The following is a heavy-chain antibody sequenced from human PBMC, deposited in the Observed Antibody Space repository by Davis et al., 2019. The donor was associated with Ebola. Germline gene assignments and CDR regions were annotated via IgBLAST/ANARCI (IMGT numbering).Heavy chain of an antibody. CDR2: ISGSGGST. J-gene: IGHJ5*02. CDR3: AREGGSYYGNWFDP. CDR1: GFTFSSYA. D-gene: IGHD1-26*01. Sequence: GESLKISCAASGFTFSSYAMSWVRQAPGKGLEWVSAISGSGGSTYYADSVKGRFTISRHNSKNTLYLQMNSLRAEDTAVYYCAREGGSYYGNWFDPWGQGTLVTVSS. V-gene: IGHV3-23*01.